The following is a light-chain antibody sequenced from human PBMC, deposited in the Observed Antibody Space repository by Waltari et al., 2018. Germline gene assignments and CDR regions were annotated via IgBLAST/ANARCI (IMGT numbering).Light chain of an antibody. CDR2: DVS. J-gene: IGLJ3*02. CDR3: NSYAGSSSWV. Sequence: QSALTQPASVSGSPGQSITISCTGTSGDAGFYNYISWYQQHPGKAPKLMIYDVSERPSGVSNRFSGSKSGNTASLTISGLQAEDEADYYCNSYAGSSSWVFGGGTKLTVL. V-gene: IGLV2-14*01. CDR1: SGDAGFYNY.